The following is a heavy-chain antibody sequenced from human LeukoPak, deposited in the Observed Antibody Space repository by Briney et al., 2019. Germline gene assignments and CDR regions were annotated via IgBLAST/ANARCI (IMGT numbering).Heavy chain of an antibody. J-gene: IGHJ5*02. CDR2: MYSGDST. CDR3: ARADGYSSWFVH. D-gene: IGHD5-18*01. V-gene: IGHV3-53*01. Sequence: GGSLRLSCAASGFTVRSNYMTWVRQAPGKGLEWVSVMYSGDSTYYDDSVKGRFTISRDNPKNTLDLQMNSLRDEDTGVYYCARADGYSSWFVHWGQGTLVTVSS. CDR1: GFTVRSNY.